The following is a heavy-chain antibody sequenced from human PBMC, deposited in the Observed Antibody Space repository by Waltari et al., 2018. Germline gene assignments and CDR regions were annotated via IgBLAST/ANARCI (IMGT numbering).Heavy chain of an antibody. CDR1: GFTFNNYW. D-gene: IGHD6-19*01. J-gene: IGHJ4*01. Sequence: EVQLVESGGGLVQPGGSLRLSCAASGFTFNNYWMTWVRQAPGKGREWVANIKQDASEKYYVDSVKGRFTISRDNTKNSLYLQMNSLRAEDTAVYYCAASVGVAPNYWGHGTLVTVSS. CDR3: AASVGVAPNY. CDR2: IKQDASEK. V-gene: IGHV3-7*01.